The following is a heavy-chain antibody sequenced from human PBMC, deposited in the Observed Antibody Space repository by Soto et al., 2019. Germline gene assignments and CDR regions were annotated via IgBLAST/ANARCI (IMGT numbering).Heavy chain of an antibody. CDR1: GGSISSSSYY. CDR2: IYYSGST. J-gene: IGHJ4*02. V-gene: IGHV4-39*01. Sequence: QLQLQESGPGLVKPSETLFLTCTVSGGSISSSSYYWGWIRQPPGKGLEWIGSIYYSGSTYYNPSLKSRVTISVDTSKNQFSLKLSSVTAADTAVYYCARTGGITIFGVVIHYFDYWGQGTLVTGSS. D-gene: IGHD3-3*01. CDR3: ARTGGITIFGVVIHYFDY.